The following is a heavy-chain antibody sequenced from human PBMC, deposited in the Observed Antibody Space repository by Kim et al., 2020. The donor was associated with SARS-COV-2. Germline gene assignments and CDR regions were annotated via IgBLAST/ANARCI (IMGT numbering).Heavy chain of an antibody. CDR1: GFTFSSYS. V-gene: IGHV3-21*01. CDR3: ARGDSSSWYVGYDYYYYGMDV. CDR2: ISSSSSYI. J-gene: IGHJ6*02. Sequence: GGSLRLSCAASGFTFSSYSMNWVRQAPGKGLEWVSSISSSSSYIYYADSVKGRFTISRDNAKNSLYLQMNSLRAEDTAVYYCARGDSSSWYVGYDYYYYGMDVWGQGTTVTVSS. D-gene: IGHD6-13*01.